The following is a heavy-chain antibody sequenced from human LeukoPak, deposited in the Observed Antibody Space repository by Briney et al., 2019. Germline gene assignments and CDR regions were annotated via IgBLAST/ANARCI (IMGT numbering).Heavy chain of an antibody. CDR1: GGSISSSNYY. D-gene: IGHD3-3*01. J-gene: IGHJ6*03. CDR3: ARVVGGYDFWSGYHGYYMDV. V-gene: IGHV4-39*07. CDR2: IYYSGST. Sequence: PSETLSLTCTVSGGSISSSNYYWGWIRQPPGKGLEWIGNIYYSGSTYYSPSLKSRVTISVDTSKNQFSLKLSSVTAADTAVYYCARVVGGYDFWSGYHGYYMDVWGKGTTVTVSS.